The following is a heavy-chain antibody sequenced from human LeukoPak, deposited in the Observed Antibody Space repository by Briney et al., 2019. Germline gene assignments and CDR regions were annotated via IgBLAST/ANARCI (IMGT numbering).Heavy chain of an antibody. CDR3: ARGGEMATWFDP. D-gene: IGHD5-24*01. Sequence: ASVKVSCKASGGTFSSYAISWVRQAPGQGLEWMGRIIPIFGTANYAQKFQGRVTITTDESTSTAYMELSSLRSEDTAVYYCARGGEMATWFDPWGQGTLVTVSS. CDR2: IIPIFGTA. V-gene: IGHV1-69*05. J-gene: IGHJ5*02. CDR1: GGTFSSYA.